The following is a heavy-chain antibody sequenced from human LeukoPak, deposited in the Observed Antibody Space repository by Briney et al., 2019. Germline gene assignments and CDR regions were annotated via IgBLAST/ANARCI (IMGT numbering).Heavy chain of an antibody. Sequence: GGSLRLSCVAAGFTVSNSWMHWVRQVPGNGLLWVSRINIDGTNTKYADSVKGRFTISRDNDKKTLYLQMNTLRAEDTAVYYCARDQSQAGPTTVDYWGQGTLVTISS. CDR1: GFTVSNSW. D-gene: IGHD1-14*01. CDR3: ARDQSQAGPTTVDY. V-gene: IGHV3-74*03. CDR2: INIDGTNT. J-gene: IGHJ4*02.